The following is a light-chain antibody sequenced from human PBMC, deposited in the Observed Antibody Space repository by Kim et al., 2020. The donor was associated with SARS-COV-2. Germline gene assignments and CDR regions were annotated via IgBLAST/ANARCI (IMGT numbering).Light chain of an antibody. CDR1: NIGSKS. CDR2: YDN. CDR3: QVWDSSSDHVV. J-gene: IGLJ2*01. Sequence: APGKTASITCGGNNIGSKSVPWYQQQPGQAPVLVIYYDNDRPSGIPERFSGSNSGNTATLTISRVEAGDEADYYCQVWDSSSDHVVFGGGTQLTVL. V-gene: IGLV3-21*04.